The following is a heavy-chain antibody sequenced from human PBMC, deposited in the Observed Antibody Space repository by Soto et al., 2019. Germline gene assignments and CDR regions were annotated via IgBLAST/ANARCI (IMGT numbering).Heavy chain of an antibody. Sequence: EVQLVESGGGLVQPGGSLRLSCAASGFTFSSYSMNWVRHAPGKGLEWVSYISSGSSTIYYADSVKGRFTISRDNAKNSLYLQMNSLTDEDTAVYFCARGRYYYDSDDYWGQGTLVTVSS. CDR2: ISSGSSTI. V-gene: IGHV3-48*02. CDR3: ARGRYYYDSDDY. D-gene: IGHD3-22*01. J-gene: IGHJ4*02. CDR1: GFTFSSYS.